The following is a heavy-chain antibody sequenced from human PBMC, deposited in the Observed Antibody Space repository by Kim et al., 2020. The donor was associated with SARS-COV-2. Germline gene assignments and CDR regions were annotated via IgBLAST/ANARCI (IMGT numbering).Heavy chain of an antibody. V-gene: IGHV4-59*01. CDR2: T. D-gene: IGHD3-10*01. CDR3: ARETITHPFDP. J-gene: IGHJ5*02. Sequence: THYHPSRKSRVTISVDTSKNQFSLKLSSVTAADTAVYYCARETITHPFDPWGQGTLVTVSS.